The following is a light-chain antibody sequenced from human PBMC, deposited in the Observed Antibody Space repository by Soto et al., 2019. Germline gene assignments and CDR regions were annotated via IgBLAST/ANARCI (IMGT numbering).Light chain of an antibody. CDR1: SSDVGGYNY. J-gene: IGLJ1*01. Sequence: QSALTQPASVSGSPGQSITISCTGTSSDVGGYNYVSWYQQHPGKAPKLMIYDVSTRPSGVSNRFSGSKSGNTASLTISGLHAEDEADDYCSSYTSSRTLLYFFATGTKLTVL. V-gene: IGLV2-14*01. CDR2: DVS. CDR3: SSYTSSRTLLYF.